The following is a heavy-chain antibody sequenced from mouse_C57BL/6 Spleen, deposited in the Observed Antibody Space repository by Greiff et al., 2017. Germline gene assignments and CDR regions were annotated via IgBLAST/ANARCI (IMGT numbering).Heavy chain of an antibody. CDR3: TSRYDYDEGFAY. Sequence: EVKLVESGTVLARPGASVKMSCKTSGYTFTSYWMHWVKQRPGQGLAWIGAIYPGNSDTSYNQKFKGKAKLTAVTSASTAYMELSSLTNEDSAVYYCTSRYDYDEGFAYWGQGTLVTVSA. J-gene: IGHJ3*01. V-gene: IGHV1-5*01. D-gene: IGHD2-4*01. CDR2: IYPGNSDT. CDR1: GYTFTSYW.